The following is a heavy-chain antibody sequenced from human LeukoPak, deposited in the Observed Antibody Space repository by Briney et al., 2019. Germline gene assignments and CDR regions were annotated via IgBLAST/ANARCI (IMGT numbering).Heavy chain of an antibody. Sequence: SETLSLTCTVSGGSISSYYWSWIRQPPGKGLEWIGYIYYSGSTNYNPSLKSRVTISVDTSKNQFSLKLSSVTAADTAVYYCARHRVTSGYRRPPYYGMDVWGQGPRSPSP. CDR2: IYYSGST. CDR1: GGSISSYY. J-gene: IGHJ6*02. D-gene: IGHD4-23*01. CDR3: ARHRVTSGYRRPPYYGMDV. V-gene: IGHV4-59*08.